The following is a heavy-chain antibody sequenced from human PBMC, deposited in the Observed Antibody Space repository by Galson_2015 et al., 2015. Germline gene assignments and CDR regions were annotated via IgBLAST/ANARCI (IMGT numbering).Heavy chain of an antibody. CDR2: ISYDGSNK. Sequence: SLRLSCAASGFTFSSYAMHWVRQAPGKGLEWVAVISYDGSNKYYADSAKGRFTISRDNSKNTLYLQMNSLRAEDTAVYYCARDPGMAAVAADFDYWRHGTRVTVSS. CDR1: GFTFSSYA. J-gene: IGHJ4*01. V-gene: IGHV3-30*03. CDR3: ARDPGMAAVAADFDY. D-gene: IGHD6-19*01.